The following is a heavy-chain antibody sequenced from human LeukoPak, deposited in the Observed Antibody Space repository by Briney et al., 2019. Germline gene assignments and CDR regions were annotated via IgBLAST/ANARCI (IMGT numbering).Heavy chain of an antibody. D-gene: IGHD3-22*01. Sequence: GGSLRLSCAASGFTFSSYAMSWVRQAPGKGLEWVSVISGSGGSTYYADSVKGRFTISRDNPKNALYLQMNSLRAEDTAVYYCAKDYYYDSSGYPGGAFDIWGQGTMVTVSP. J-gene: IGHJ3*02. CDR3: AKDYYYDSSGYPGGAFDI. V-gene: IGHV3-23*01. CDR2: ISGSGGST. CDR1: GFTFSSYA.